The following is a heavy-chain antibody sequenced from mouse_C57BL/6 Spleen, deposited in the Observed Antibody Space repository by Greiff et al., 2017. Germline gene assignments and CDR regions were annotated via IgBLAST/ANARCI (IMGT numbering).Heavy chain of an antibody. V-gene: IGHV1-15*01. CDR3: TRRDYYGSRTFDY. J-gene: IGHJ2*01. CDR1: GYTFTDYE. Sequence: VQLQQSGAELVRPGASVTLSCKASGYTFTDYEMHWVKQTPVHGLEWIGAIDPETGATAYNQKFKGKAILTADKSSSTAYMELRSLTSEDSAVYYCTRRDYYGSRTFDYWGQGTTLTASS. D-gene: IGHD1-1*01. CDR2: IDPETGAT.